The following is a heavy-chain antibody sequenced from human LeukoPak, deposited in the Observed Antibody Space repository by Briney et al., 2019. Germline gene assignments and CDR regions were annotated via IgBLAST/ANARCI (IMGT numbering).Heavy chain of an antibody. CDR1: GFTLSSYA. V-gene: IGHV3-23*01. D-gene: IGHD6-13*01. J-gene: IGHJ5*02. Sequence: GGSLRLSCAASGFTLSSYAMSWVRQGPGKGLEWVSAISVSGNTYHADSVKGRFTISRDSSKTTLYLQMNSLRVEDTAVYYCAKSSGIAAAGNNWFDPWGQGTLVTVSS. CDR3: AKSSGIAAAGNNWFDP. CDR2: ISVSGNT.